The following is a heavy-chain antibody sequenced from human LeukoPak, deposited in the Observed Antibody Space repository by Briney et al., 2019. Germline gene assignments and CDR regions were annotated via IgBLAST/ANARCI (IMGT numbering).Heavy chain of an antibody. D-gene: IGHD6-13*01. V-gene: IGHV1-69*05. Sequence: SVKVSCKASGGTFSSYAISWVRQAPGQGLEWMGRIIPIYGTANYAQKFQGRVTITTDESTSTAYMELSSLRSEDTAVYYCARGSLVSSIWFFDYWGQGTLVTVSS. J-gene: IGHJ4*02. CDR1: GGTFSSYA. CDR2: IIPIYGTA. CDR3: ARGSLVSSIWFFDY.